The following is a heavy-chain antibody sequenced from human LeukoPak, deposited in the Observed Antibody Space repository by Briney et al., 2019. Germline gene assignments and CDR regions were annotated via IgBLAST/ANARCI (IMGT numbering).Heavy chain of an antibody. CDR3: ARGRSLGLNCSGGSCYVAYYYYGMDV. Sequence: PGGSLRLSCAASGFTFSSYGMHWVRQAPGKGLEWVAVISYDGSNKYYADSVKGRFTISRDNSKNTLYLQMNSLRAVDTAVYYCARGRSLGLNCSGGSCYVAYYYYGMDVWGQGTTVTVSS. J-gene: IGHJ6*02. D-gene: IGHD2-15*01. CDR2: ISYDGSNK. V-gene: IGHV3-30*03. CDR1: GFTFSSYG.